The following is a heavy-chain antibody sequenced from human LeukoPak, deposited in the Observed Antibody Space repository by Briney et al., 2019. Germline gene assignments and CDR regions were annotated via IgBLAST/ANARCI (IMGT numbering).Heavy chain of an antibody. Sequence: GGSLRLSCAASGFTFSSYAMHWVRQAPGKGLEWVAVISYDGSNKYYADSVKGRFTISRDNSKNTLYLQMNSLRAEDTAVYYRARPYSGSYYDHFDYWGQGALVTVSS. CDR1: GFTFSSYA. CDR2: ISYDGSNK. D-gene: IGHD1-26*01. CDR3: ARPYSGSYYDHFDY. J-gene: IGHJ4*02. V-gene: IGHV3-30*01.